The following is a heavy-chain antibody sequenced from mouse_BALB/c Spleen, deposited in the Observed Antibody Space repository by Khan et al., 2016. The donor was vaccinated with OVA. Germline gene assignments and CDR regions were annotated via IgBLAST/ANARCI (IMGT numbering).Heavy chain of an antibody. CDR2: IWSDGST. Sequence: QVQLQQSGPGLVAPSQSLSITCTISGFSLTNYGVHWVRQPPGKGLEWLVVIWSDGSTTYDSALKSRLTRRKDNSKSKVILKMDSRQTDDTAMYEWARKPYYQYYVMDYVNQGTSVPVSS. J-gene: IGHJ4*01. CDR1: GFSLTNYG. CDR3: ARKPYYQYYVMDY. V-gene: IGHV2-6-1*01. D-gene: IGHD1-1*02.